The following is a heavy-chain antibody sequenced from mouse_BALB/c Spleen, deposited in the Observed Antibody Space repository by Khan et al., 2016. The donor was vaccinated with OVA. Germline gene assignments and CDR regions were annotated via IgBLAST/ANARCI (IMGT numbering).Heavy chain of an antibody. CDR3: AREGAAWFPY. V-gene: IGHV1-77*01. CDR1: GYTFTDYY. Sequence: QMQLEESGAELARPGASVTLSCKASGYTFTDYYINWMRQRTGQGLEWIGEIYPGSDNTYYNEKFKGKATLTADKSSSTAYMQLSRLTSEDSAVYFCAREGAAWFPYWGQGTLVTVSA. J-gene: IGHJ3*01. CDR2: IYPGSDNT.